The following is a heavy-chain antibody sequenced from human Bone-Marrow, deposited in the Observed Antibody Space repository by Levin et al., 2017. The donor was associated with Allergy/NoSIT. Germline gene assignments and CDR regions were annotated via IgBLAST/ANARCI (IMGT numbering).Heavy chain of an antibody. J-gene: IGHJ5*02. CDR1: GFTFSSYA. CDR3: AKDGVYDFWSGYGAQNWFDP. CDR2: ISGSGGST. V-gene: IGHV3-23*01. Sequence: GGSLRLSCAASGFTFSSYAMSWVRQAPGKGLEWVSAISGSGGSTYYADSVKGRFTISRDNSKNTLYLQMNSLRAEDTAVYYCAKDGVYDFWSGYGAQNWFDPWGQGTLVTVSS. D-gene: IGHD3-3*01.